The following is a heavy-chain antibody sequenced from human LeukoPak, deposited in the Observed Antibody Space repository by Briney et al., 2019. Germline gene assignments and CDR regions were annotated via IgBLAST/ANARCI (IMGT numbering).Heavy chain of an antibody. CDR1: GFTFSSYG. V-gene: IGHV3-30*02. J-gene: IGHJ4*02. CDR3: ARWASLYYFDY. CDR2: IRYDGSNK. Sequence: GGSLRLSCAASGFTFSSYGMHWVRQAPGKGLEWVAFIRYDGSNKYYADSVKGRFTISRDNSKNTLYLQMNSLRAEDTAVYYCARWASLYYFDYWGQGTLVTVSS. D-gene: IGHD5-24*01.